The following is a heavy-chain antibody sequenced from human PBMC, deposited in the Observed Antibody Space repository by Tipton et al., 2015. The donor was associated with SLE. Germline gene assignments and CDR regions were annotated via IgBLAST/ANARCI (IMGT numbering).Heavy chain of an antibody. CDR2: IYYSGTT. CDR1: GDSIITSY. Sequence: TLSLTCTVSGDSIITSYWSWIRQPPGKGLEWIGYIYYSGTTNYNPSLKSRVTISIDTSKNQFSLKLRSVTTADTAVYYCARGGDSSLPFDYWGQGTLVAVSS. D-gene: IGHD3-16*01. CDR3: ARGGDSSLPFDY. J-gene: IGHJ4*02. V-gene: IGHV4-59*01.